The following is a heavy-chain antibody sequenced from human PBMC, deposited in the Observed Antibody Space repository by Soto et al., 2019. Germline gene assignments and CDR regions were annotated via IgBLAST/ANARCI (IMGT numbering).Heavy chain of an antibody. Sequence: ASETLSLTCNMSGDSYSISTYSWSWIRHPPGKALQWIGFIYQSGVTSYNPSLASRVSISLDRSNNQCSLKLKSVTAADTAVYFCAGMPYTSGLRFDPWGPGTLVTVSS. CDR1: GDSYSISTYS. CDR2: IYQSGVT. D-gene: IGHD6-19*01. J-gene: IGHJ5*02. V-gene: IGHV4-30-2*01. CDR3: AGMPYTSGLRFDP.